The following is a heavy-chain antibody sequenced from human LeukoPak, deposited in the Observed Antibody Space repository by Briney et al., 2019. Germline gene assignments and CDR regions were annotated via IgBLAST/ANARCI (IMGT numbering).Heavy chain of an antibody. CDR3: ARGLVGDY. D-gene: IGHD2-15*01. Sequence: PSETLSLTCAVYGESFSGYYWSWIRQPPGKGLEWIGEINHSGSTNYNPSLKSRVTISVDTSKNQFSLKLSSVTAADTAVYYCARGLVGDYWGQGTLVTVSS. CDR2: INHSGST. J-gene: IGHJ4*02. CDR1: GESFSGYY. V-gene: IGHV4-34*01.